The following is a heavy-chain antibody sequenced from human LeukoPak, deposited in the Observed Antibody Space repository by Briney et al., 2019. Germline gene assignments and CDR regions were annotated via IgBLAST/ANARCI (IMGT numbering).Heavy chain of an antibody. Sequence: GGSLRLSCAASGFTFSSYGMSWVRQAPGKGLEWVSSISGSGGMTYYADSVKGRFTISRDNSKNTLYLQMNSLRAEDTAVYYCARGIAAVGTRYCDPWGQGTLATVSS. V-gene: IGHV3-23*01. J-gene: IGHJ5*02. D-gene: IGHD6-13*01. CDR2: ISGSGGMT. CDR3: ARGIAAVGTRYCDP. CDR1: GFTFSSYG.